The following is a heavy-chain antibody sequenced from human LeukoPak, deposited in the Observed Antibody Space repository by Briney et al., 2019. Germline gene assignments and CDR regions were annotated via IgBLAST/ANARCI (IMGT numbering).Heavy chain of an antibody. J-gene: IGHJ1*01. Sequence: GGSLRLSCAASGFTFSSYAMHWVRQAPGKGLECVAVISYDGSNKYYADSVKGRFTISRDNSKNTLYLQMNSLRAEDTAVYYCAKDPAAAGTAEYFQHWGQGTLVTVSS. D-gene: IGHD6-13*01. V-gene: IGHV3-30-3*01. CDR3: AKDPAAAGTAEYFQH. CDR1: GFTFSSYA. CDR2: ISYDGSNK.